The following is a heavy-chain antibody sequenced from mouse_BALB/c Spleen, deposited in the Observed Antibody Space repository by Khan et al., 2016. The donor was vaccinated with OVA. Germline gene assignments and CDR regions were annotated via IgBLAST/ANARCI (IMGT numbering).Heavy chain of an antibody. CDR2: ISYNGNT. CDR3: AKVYGGDSNY. V-gene: IGHV3-2*02. Sequence: EVQLVESGPGLVKPSQSLSLTCTVTGHSITTTYARNWIRQFPGNKLEWMGFISYNGNTKYNPSLQSRISITRDTSKNQFFLQLKSVTTEDTAGYYGAKVYGGDSNYWGQGTTLTVSS. J-gene: IGHJ2*01. CDR1: GHSITTTYA. D-gene: IGHD1-1*01.